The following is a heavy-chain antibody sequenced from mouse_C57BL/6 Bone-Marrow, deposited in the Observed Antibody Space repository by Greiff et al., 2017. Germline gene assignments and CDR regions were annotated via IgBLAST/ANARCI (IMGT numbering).Heavy chain of an antibody. CDR2: INPNNGGS. Sequence: VQLQQSGPELVKPGASVKISCKASGYTFTDYYMNWVKQSHGKSLEWIGDINPNNGGSSYNQKFKGKATLTVDKSSSTAYMELRSLTSEDSAVYYCAREGNWGQGTTLTVSS. J-gene: IGHJ2*01. V-gene: IGHV1-26*01. CDR3: AREGN. CDR1: GYTFTDYY.